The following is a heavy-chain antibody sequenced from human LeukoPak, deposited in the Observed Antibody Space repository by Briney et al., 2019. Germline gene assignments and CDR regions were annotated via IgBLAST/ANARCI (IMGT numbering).Heavy chain of an antibody. CDR1: GYTFTGYY. D-gene: IGHD2-15*01. CDR2: INPNSGGT. CDR3: ARDRPIVVAVSDAFDI. Sequence: ASVKVSCKASGYTFTGYYMHWVRQAPGQGLEWMGWINPNSGGTNYAQKFQGRVTMTRDTSISTAYMELSRLRSDDTAVYYCARDRPIVVAVSDAFDIWGQGTMVTVSS. J-gene: IGHJ3*02. V-gene: IGHV1-2*02.